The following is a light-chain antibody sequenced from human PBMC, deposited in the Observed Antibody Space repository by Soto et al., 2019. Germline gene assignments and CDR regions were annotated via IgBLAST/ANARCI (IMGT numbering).Light chain of an antibody. Sequence: QSVLTQPASVSGSPGQSITISCTGTSSGVGGYNYVSWYQQHPGKAPKFILYDVSSRPSGVSNRFSGSKSGNTASLTISGLQAEDEGDYYCSSYTSSSTLVFGGGTKLTVL. J-gene: IGLJ2*01. CDR2: DVS. CDR1: SSGVGGYNY. V-gene: IGLV2-14*01. CDR3: SSYTSSSTLV.